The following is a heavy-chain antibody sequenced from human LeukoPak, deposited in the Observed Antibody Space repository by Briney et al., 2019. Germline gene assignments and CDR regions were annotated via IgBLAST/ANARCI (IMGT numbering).Heavy chain of an antibody. CDR3: ASHLRSGGGDYPNWFYP. V-gene: IGHV4-38-2*01. CDR2: IYHSERP. J-gene: IGHJ5*02. Sequence: SETLSLTCADSGYSITSTNYWGWMRQPAGKGLEWTGSIYHSERPSYNPSLKSRVTISLDTSKNHFSLNLNSVTAADTAVYFCASHLRSGGGDYPNWFYPWGQGILVTVSS. D-gene: IGHD2-21*02. CDR1: GYSITSTNY.